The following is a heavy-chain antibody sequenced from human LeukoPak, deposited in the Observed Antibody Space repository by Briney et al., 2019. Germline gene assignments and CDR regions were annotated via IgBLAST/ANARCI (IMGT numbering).Heavy chain of an antibody. D-gene: IGHD5-12*01. J-gene: IGHJ6*02. Sequence: SETLSLTCTVSGGSISSYYWSWIRQPPGKGLEWIGYIYYSGSTNYSPSLKSRVTISVDTSKNQFSLKLSSVTAADTAVYYCARGGSRYDSFYYYGMDVWGQGTTVTVSS. V-gene: IGHV4-59*01. CDR1: GGSISSYY. CDR3: ARGGSRYDSFYYYGMDV. CDR2: IYYSGST.